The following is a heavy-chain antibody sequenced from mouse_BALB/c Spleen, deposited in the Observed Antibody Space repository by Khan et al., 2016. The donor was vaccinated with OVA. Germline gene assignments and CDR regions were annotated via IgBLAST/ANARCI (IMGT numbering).Heavy chain of an antibody. CDR2: ISSGGDYT. CDR3: ASHLTESFAY. CDR1: GFTFSSYS. J-gene: IGHJ3*01. Sequence: EVQLVESGGHLVKPGGSLKLSCAASGFTFSSYSMSWVRQTPDKRLEWVATISSGGDYTYYPDSVNGRFTISRDNAKNTLYLQMSSLKSEDTAMYYCASHLTESFAYWGQGTLVTVSA. V-gene: IGHV5-6*01.